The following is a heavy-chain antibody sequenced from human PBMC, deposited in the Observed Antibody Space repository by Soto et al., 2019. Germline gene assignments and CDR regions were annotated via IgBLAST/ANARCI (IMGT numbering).Heavy chain of an antibody. J-gene: IGHJ4*02. Sequence: VSGPTLVNPTQTLTLTCTFSGFSLTTSPMCVSWIRQSPGKALEWLALIDWGDDKYYSTSLETRLTISRDISKNQVVLTMTNMDPLDTATYYCARTTYYYEGSAYYSDYWGQGTLVTVSS. CDR1: GFSLTTSPMC. CDR2: IDWGDDK. V-gene: IGHV2-70*01. CDR3: ARTTYYYEGSAYYSDY. D-gene: IGHD3-22*01.